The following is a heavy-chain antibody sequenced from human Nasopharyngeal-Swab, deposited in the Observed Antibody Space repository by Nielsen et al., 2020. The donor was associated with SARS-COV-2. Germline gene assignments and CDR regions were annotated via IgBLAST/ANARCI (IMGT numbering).Heavy chain of an antibody. CDR3: ARSPSGGYYTYYFDY. CDR1: GGSISSYY. Sequence: SETLSLTCTVSGGSISSYYWSWIRQPPGKGLEWIGSIYYSGSTYYNPSLKSRVTISVDTSKNQFSLKLSSVTAADTAVYYCARSPSGGYYTYYFDYWGQGTLVTVSS. V-gene: IGHV4-59*12. J-gene: IGHJ4*02. CDR2: IYYSGST. D-gene: IGHD3-22*01.